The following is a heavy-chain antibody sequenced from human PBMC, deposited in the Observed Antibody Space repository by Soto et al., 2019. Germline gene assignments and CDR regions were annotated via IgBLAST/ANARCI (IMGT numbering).Heavy chain of an antibody. CDR3: ARLWSPHYYYGMDV. V-gene: IGHV5-10-1*01. CDR1: GYSFTSYW. J-gene: IGHJ6*02. CDR2: IDPSDSYT. Sequence: XESLTISWKCSGYSFTSYWISLVRQMPGKGLEWMGRIDPSDSYTNYSPSFQGHVTISADKSISTAYLQWSSLKASDTAMYYCARLWSPHYYYGMDVWGQGTTVTVSS. D-gene: IGHD3-3*01.